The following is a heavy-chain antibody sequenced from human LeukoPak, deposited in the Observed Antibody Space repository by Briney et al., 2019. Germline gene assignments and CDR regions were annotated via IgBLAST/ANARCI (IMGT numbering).Heavy chain of an antibody. J-gene: IGHJ4*02. V-gene: IGHV4-59*08. CDR1: GGSITNYY. Sequence: SETLSLTCSVSGGSITNYYWSWIRQSPGKGLEWIGFIYNTGRTNYNPSLQSRVTMSIDTSKNQFSLKLSSVTAADTAVYYCARQGELAIDYWGKGNVVTVFS. CDR2: IYNTGRT. D-gene: IGHD1-26*01. CDR3: ARQGELAIDY.